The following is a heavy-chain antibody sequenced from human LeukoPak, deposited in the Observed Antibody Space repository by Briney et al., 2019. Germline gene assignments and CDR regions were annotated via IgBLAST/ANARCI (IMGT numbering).Heavy chain of an antibody. CDR2: INPSGGST. V-gene: IGHV1-46*01. CDR3: AREWVVVVPAATYYYYYYMDV. J-gene: IGHJ6*03. CDR1: GYTFTSYY. D-gene: IGHD2-2*01. Sequence: ASVKVSCKASGYTFTSYYMHWVRQAPGQGLEWMGIINPSGGSTNYAQKLQGRVTMTTDTSTSTAYMELRSLRSDDTAVYYCAREWVVVVPAATYYYYYYMDVWGKGTTVTVSS.